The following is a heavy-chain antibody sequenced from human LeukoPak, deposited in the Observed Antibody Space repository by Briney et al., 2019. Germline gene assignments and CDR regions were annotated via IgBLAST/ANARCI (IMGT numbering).Heavy chain of an antibody. V-gene: IGHV4-39*07. CDR1: GGSISSSSYY. D-gene: IGHD2-8*02. Sequence: SETLSLTCTVSGGSISSSSYYWGWIRQPPGKGLEWIGSIYYSGSAYYNPSLKSRVTISVDTSKNQFSLKLSSVTAADTAVYYCARAPVLRGPGGGFDPWGQGTLVTVSS. J-gene: IGHJ5*02. CDR2: IYYSGSA. CDR3: ARAPVLRGPGGGFDP.